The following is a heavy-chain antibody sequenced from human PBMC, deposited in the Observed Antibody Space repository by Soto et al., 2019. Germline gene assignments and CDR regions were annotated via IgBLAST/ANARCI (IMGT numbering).Heavy chain of an antibody. J-gene: IGHJ6*02. CDR1: GYTFTGYY. CDR2: INPNSGGT. Sequence: ASVKVSCKASGYTFTGYYMHWVRQAPGQGLEWMGWINPNSGGTNYAQKLQGWVTMTRDTSISTAYMELSRLRSDDTAVYYCARQPRGPHYYYYGMDVWGQGTTVTVSS. D-gene: IGHD3-10*01. V-gene: IGHV1-2*04. CDR3: ARQPRGPHYYYYGMDV.